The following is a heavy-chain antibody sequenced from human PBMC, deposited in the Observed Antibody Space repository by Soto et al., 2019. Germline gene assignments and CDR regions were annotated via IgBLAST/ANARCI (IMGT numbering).Heavy chain of an antibody. CDR1: GYTFTGYY. Sequence: ASVKVSCKASGYTFTGYYMHWVRQAPGQGLEWMGWINPNSGGTNYAQKFQGRVTMTRDTSISTAYMELSRLRSDDTAVYYCARVVRGYSYGYGDYWGQGTLVTVSS. D-gene: IGHD5-18*01. V-gene: IGHV1-2*02. CDR2: INPNSGGT. J-gene: IGHJ4*02. CDR3: ARVVRGYSYGYGDY.